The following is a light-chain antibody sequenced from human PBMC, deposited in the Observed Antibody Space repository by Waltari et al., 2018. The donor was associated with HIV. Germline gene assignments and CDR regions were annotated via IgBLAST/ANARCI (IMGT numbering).Light chain of an antibody. J-gene: IGLJ1*01. CDR2: DVS. Sequence: QSALTQPRSVSGSPGQSVTISCTGTSSDVGGCNYVSWYQQHPGKAPKLMIYDVSKRPSGVPDRFSGSKSGNTASLTISGLQAEDEADYYCCSYAGSYTSYVFGTGTKVTVL. CDR3: CSYAGSYTSYV. CDR1: SSDVGGCNY. V-gene: IGLV2-11*01.